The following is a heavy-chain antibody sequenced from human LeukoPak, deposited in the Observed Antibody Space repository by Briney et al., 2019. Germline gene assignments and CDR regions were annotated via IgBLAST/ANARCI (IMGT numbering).Heavy chain of an antibody. CDR2: INHSGSA. V-gene: IGHV4-34*01. CDR1: GGSFSGYY. D-gene: IGHD3-16*01. Sequence: PSETLSLTCAVYGGSFSGYYWSWIRQPPGKELEWIGEINHSGSANYNPSLKSRVTISVDTSKNQFSLKLSSVTAADTAVYYCARSRGGYGDYGSWFDPWGQGTLVTVSS. J-gene: IGHJ5*02. CDR3: ARSRGGYGDYGSWFDP.